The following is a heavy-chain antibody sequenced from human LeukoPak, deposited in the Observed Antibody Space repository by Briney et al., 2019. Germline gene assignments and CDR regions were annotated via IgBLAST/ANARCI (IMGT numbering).Heavy chain of an antibody. J-gene: IGHJ4*02. CDR3: AKDMGFGGGVAVAGTGGYFDY. D-gene: IGHD6-19*01. Sequence: PGGSLRLSCAASGFTFDDYAMHWVRQAPGKGLEWVSGISWNSGSIGYADSVKGRFTISRDNAKNSLYLQMNSLRAEDTALYYCAKDMGFGGGVAVAGTGGYFDYWGQGTLVTVSS. CDR2: ISWNSGSI. CDR1: GFTFDDYA. V-gene: IGHV3-9*01.